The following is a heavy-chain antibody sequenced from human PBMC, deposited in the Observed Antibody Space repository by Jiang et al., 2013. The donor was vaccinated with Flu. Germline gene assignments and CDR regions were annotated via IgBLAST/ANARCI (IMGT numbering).Heavy chain of an antibody. CDR1: GGSISSSNW. Sequence: GLVKPSGTLSLTCAVSGGSISSSNWWSWVRQPPGKGLEWIGEIYHSGSTNYNPSLKSRVTISVDKSKNQFSLKLSSVTAADTAVYYCARLGYCSGGSCYGDAFDIWGQGTMVTVSS. V-gene: IGHV4-4*02. D-gene: IGHD2-15*01. CDR3: ARLGYCSGGSCYGDAFDI. CDR2: IYHSGST. J-gene: IGHJ3*02.